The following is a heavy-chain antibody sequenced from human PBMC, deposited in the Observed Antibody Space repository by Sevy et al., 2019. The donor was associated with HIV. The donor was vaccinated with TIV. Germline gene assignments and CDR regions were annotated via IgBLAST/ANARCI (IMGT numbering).Heavy chain of an antibody. CDR2: VYPNSGGT. Sequence: ASVKVSCKASGYTFTGDYLHWVRQAPGQGLEWMGRVYPNSGGTNYAQKFQGRVTMTRDTSISTAYMELSRLRSDDTAVYYCASDGGGGTTNSGMDVWGQRTTVTVSS. V-gene: IGHV1-2*06. J-gene: IGHJ6*02. D-gene: IGHD1-7*01. CDR3: ASDGGGGTTNSGMDV. CDR1: GYTFTGDY.